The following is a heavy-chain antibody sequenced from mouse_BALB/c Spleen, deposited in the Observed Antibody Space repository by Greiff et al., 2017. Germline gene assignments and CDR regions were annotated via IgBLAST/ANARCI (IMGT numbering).Heavy chain of an antibody. D-gene: IGHD1-1*01. Sequence: VQLQQSGAELVKPGASVKLSCTASGFNIKDTYMHWVKQRPEQGLEWIGRIDPANGNTKYDPKFQGKATITADTSSNTAYRQLSSLTSEDTAVYYCARYYYGSSSYAMDYWGQGTSVTVSS. V-gene: IGHV14-3*02. CDR1: GFNIKDTY. CDR3: ARYYYGSSSYAMDY. CDR2: IDPANGNT. J-gene: IGHJ4*01.